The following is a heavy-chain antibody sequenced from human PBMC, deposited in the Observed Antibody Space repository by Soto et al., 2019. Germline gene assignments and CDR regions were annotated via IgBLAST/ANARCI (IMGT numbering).Heavy chain of an antibody. V-gene: IGHV4-34*01. CDR1: GWPFLGSY. D-gene: IGHD2-21*02. CDR3: ARADRTLVTSYSLDV. J-gene: IGHJ6*02. Sequence: PSATLSLACSPNGWPFLGSYLTWIRQPPGKGLEWIGEINHSGTINFNPSLKSRLTISLDTSKKHFSLKLSSVTDADTAAYYCARADRTLVTSYSLDVWGQGTTVS. CDR2: INHSGTI.